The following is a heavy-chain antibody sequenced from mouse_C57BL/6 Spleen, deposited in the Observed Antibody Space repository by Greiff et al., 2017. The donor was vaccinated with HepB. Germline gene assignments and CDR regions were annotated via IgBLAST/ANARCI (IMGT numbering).Heavy chain of an antibody. Sequence: EVKLVESGGGLVKPGGSLKLSCAASGFTFSSYAMSWVRQTPEKRLEWVATISDGGSYTYYPDNVKGRFTISRDNAKNNLYLQMSQLKSEDTAMYYCARSSMYYFDYWGQGTTLTVSS. V-gene: IGHV5-4*03. CDR3: ARSSMYYFDY. CDR1: GFTFSSYA. CDR2: ISDGGSYT. D-gene: IGHD1-1*01. J-gene: IGHJ2*01.